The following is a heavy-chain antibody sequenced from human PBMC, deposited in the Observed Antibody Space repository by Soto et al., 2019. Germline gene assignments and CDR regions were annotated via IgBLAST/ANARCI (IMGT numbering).Heavy chain of an antibody. D-gene: IGHD3-3*01. J-gene: IGHJ4*02. CDR2: INHSGST. Sequence: SETLSLTCAVYGGSFSGYYLSWIRQPTGKRLEWIGEINHSGSTNYNPSLKSRVTISVDTSKNQFSLKLSSVTAADTAVYYCASWGRYDFWNIALNVTQSLDYWGQGTLVTVSS. V-gene: IGHV4-34*01. CDR3: ASWGRYDFWNIALNVTQSLDY. CDR1: GGSFSGYY.